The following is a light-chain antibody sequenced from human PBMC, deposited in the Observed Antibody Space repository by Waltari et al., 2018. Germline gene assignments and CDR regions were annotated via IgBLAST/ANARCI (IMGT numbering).Light chain of an antibody. V-gene: IGLV3-21*01. CDR1: SVGSKS. CDR3: QVWDSRSDYVI. Sequence: SYVLTQPPAVSVVPGETATISCGGNSVGSKSVHWLQQKPGQAPVLVVYDDTDRPSGIPERFSGSNSGDTATLTINRVEAGDEADYFGQVWDSRSDYVIFGGGTKLTVL. J-gene: IGLJ2*01. CDR2: DDT.